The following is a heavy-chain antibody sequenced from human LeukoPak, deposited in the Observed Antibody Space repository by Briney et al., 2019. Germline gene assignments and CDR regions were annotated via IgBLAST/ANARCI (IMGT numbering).Heavy chain of an antibody. J-gene: IGHJ4*02. CDR1: GGSFSGYY. CDR2: INHGGST. CDR3: ARGHGKLGY. D-gene: IGHD3-10*01. V-gene: IGHV4-34*01. Sequence: SETLSLTCAVYGGSFSGYYWSWIRQPPGKGLEWIGEINHGGSTNCNPSLESRVTISVDTSKNQFSLKLSSVTAADTAVYYCARGHGKLGYWGQGTLVTVSS.